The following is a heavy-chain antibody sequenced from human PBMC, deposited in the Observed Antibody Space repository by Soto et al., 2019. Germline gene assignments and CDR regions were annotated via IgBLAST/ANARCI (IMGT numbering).Heavy chain of an antibody. CDR3: VRVKETRGWGAFDY. J-gene: IGHJ4*02. CDR1: GFTFSGFW. V-gene: IGHV3-74*01. D-gene: IGHD6-19*01. Sequence: GGSLRLSCTASGFTFSGFWMHWVRQPPGKGLVWVSRINGDGSVTNYADSVKGRFTISRDNAKNTLYLQMNSLRVEDTAVYYCVRVKETRGWGAFDYWGQGTQVTVSS. CDR2: INGDGSVT.